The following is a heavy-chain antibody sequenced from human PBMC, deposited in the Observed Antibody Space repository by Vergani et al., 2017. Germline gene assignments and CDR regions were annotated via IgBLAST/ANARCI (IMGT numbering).Heavy chain of an antibody. CDR3: ARSSRLYCSSTSYYSKVAGMDV. V-gene: IGHV3-23*01. CDR1: GFTFSSYA. D-gene: IGHD2-2*02. CDR2: ISGSGGST. J-gene: IGHJ6*02. Sequence: EVQLLESGGGLVQPGGSLRLSCAASGFTFSSYAMSWVRQAPGKGLEWVSAISGSGGSTYYADSVKGRFTISRDNSKNTLYPQMNSLRAEDTAVYYCARSSRLYCSSTSYYSKVAGMDVWGQGTTVTVSS.